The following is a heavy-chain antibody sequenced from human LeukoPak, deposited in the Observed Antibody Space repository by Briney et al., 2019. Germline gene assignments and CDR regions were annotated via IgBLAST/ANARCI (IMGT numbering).Heavy chain of an antibody. J-gene: IGHJ4*02. D-gene: IGHD2-2*02. CDR2: INHSGST. Sequence: PSETLSLTCAVYGGSFSGYYWSWIRQPPGKGLEWIGEINHSGSTNYNPSLKSRVTISVDTSKNQFSLKLSSVTAAHTAVYYCASQRKGSSSSCYKRFDYWGQGTLVTVSS. CDR1: GGSFSGYY. CDR3: ASQRKGSSSSCYKRFDY. V-gene: IGHV4-34*01.